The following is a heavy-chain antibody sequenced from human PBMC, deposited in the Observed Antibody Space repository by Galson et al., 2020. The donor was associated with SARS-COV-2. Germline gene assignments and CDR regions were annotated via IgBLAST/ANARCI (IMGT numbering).Heavy chain of an antibody. CDR3: ARAAWATVGDFDY. V-gene: IGHV3-33*01. D-gene: IGHD4-17*01. CDR2: IWYDGSNK. Sequence: QIGESLKISCAASGFTFSSYGMHWVRQAPGKGLEWVAVIWYDGSNKYYADSVKGRFTISRDNSKNTLYLQMNSLRAEDTAVYYCARAAWATVGDFDYWGQGTLVTVSS. CDR1: GFTFSSYG. J-gene: IGHJ4*02.